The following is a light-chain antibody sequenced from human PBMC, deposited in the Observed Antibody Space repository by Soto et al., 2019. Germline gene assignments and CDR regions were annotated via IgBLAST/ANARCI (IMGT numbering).Light chain of an antibody. CDR3: SSLTSNRIYV. V-gene: IGLV2-14*03. Sequence: QSVLTQPTSVSGSPGQSITISCPRNHNDIGTYDYVSWYQQHPGRAPRLLIHGVTTRPSGISGRFSASKSGLTACLTISGLQPEDEADNYCSSLTSNRIYVFGSGTTVTVL. CDR1: HNDIGTYDY. CDR2: GVT. J-gene: IGLJ1*01.